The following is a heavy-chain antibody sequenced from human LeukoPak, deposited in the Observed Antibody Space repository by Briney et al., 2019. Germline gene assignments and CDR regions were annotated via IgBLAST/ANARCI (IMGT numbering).Heavy chain of an antibody. V-gene: IGHV4-34*01. D-gene: IGHD5-18*01. CDR2: INHSGST. CDR1: GGSFSGYY. CDR3: AVRIQLWLQDIGWFDP. J-gene: IGHJ5*02. Sequence: SETLSLTCAVYGGSFSGYYWSWIRQPPGKGLEWIGEINHSGSTNYNPSLKSRVTISVDTSKNQFSLKLSSVTAADTAVYYCAVRIQLWLQDIGWFDPWGQGTLVTVSS.